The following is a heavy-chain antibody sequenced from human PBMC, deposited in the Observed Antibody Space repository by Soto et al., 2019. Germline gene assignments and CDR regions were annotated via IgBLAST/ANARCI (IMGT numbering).Heavy chain of an antibody. J-gene: IGHJ4*02. Sequence: QVHLVQSGAEVKKPGASVKVSCKASGYTFTDYHMHWVRQAPGQGLEWMGWINPNSAGTKYAKKFQGRVSVTWDTSISTAYIELSSLISDDTAVYYCASQGSSGSNAVDFDYWGQGTLVTVSS. V-gene: IGHV1-2*02. CDR3: ASQGSSGSNAVDFDY. CDR1: GYTFTDYH. CDR2: INPNSAGT. D-gene: IGHD3-22*01.